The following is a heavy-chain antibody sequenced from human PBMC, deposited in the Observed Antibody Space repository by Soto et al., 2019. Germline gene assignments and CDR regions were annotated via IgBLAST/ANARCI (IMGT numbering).Heavy chain of an antibody. Sequence: SLLLSFSSSFFPFSSYWMSCVRQAPFQGLSLVANIPPSGLEKYYVDSVKGRFTISRDNAKNSLYLQSRSLRDEDTAVYYCARQDSSSWAYYYMDVWGKGTTVTVS. V-gene: IGHV3-7*03. D-gene: IGHD6-13*01. CDR2: IPPSGLEK. CDR3: ARQDSSSWAYYYMDV. J-gene: IGHJ6*03. CDR1: FFPFSSYW.